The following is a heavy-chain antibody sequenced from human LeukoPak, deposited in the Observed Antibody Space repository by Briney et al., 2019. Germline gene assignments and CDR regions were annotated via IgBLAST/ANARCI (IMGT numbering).Heavy chain of an antibody. CDR2: ISYDGSNK. J-gene: IGHJ4*02. V-gene: IGHV3-30-3*01. CDR3: ARVAGVAAAGTH. CDR1: GFTFSSYA. D-gene: IGHD6-13*01. Sequence: GGSLRLSCAASGFTFSSYAMPWVRQAPGKGLEWVAVISYDGSNKYYADSVKGRFTISRDNSKNTLYLQMNSLRAEDTAVYYCARVAGVAAAGTHWGQGTLVTVSS.